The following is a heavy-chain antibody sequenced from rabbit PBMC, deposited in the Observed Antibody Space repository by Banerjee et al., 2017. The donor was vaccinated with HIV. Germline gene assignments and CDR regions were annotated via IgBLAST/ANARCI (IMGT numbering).Heavy chain of an antibody. V-gene: IGHV1S45*01. CDR1: GFSFSNKYV. CDR3: ARGISDWGISGMDL. CDR2: INSSSGNT. D-gene: IGHD4-1*01. J-gene: IGHJ6*01. Sequence: QEQLEESGGDLVKPEGSLTLTCTASGFSFSNKYVMCWVRQAPGKGLEWIACINSSSGNTVYATWAKGRFTISKTSSTTVTLQMTSLTAADTATYFCARGISDWGISGMDLWGPGTLVTVS.